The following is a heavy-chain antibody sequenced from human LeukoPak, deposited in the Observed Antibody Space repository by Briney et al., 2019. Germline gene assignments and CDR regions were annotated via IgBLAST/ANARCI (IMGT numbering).Heavy chain of an antibody. CDR3: ARGEGDFDWVGYFDY. J-gene: IGHJ4*02. Sequence: SETLSLTRTASGVSLRRGVYYWGWVSQPRGNGLGWMGYIFYSGSTYYNPSLKSRVTISLDSSTSNNQFSRKLSSMTAADTAVYYCARGEGDFDWVGYFDYWGQGTLGTVSS. CDR1: GVSLRRGVYY. CDR2: IFYSGST. V-gene: IGHV4-30-4*01. D-gene: IGHD3-9*01.